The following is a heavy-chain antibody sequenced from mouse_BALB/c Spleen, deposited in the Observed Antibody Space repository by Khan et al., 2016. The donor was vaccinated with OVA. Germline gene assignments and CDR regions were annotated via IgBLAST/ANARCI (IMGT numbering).Heavy chain of an antibody. CDR3: ARREKYGYDPSWFAY. CDR2: IDPSDSET. D-gene: IGHD2-2*01. V-gene: IGHV1-61*01. J-gene: IGHJ3*01. Sequence: QVQLQQPGAELVRPGASVKLSCKASGYTFTSYWMNWVKQRPGHGLEWIGRIDPSDSETHYNQMFKDKATLTVDKSYSTAYMQLSSLTSEDSAVYYCARREKYGYDPSWFAYWGQGTLVTVSA. CDR1: GYTFTSYW.